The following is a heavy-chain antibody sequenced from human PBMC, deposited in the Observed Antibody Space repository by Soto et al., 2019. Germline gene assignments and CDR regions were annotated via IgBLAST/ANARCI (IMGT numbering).Heavy chain of an antibody. CDR1: AFTFSSYA. J-gene: IGHJ6*02. CDR3: ARRAPGTEGLLSDLYYHYGMDV. D-gene: IGHD3-16*02. CDR2: TSYDGSKK. Sequence: LVESGGGVVQPGRSLRLFSAASAFTFSSYAVHWVRHDPPEGVVGVAATSYDGSKKYYADSVKGRFTIFRDKCKNTLELQVNRLQTEDTAVDYCARRAPGTEGLLSDLYYHYGMDVRGEGTTV. V-gene: IGHV3-30-3*01.